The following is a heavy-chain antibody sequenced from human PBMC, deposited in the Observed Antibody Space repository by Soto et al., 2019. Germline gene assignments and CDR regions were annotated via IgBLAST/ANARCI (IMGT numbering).Heavy chain of an antibody. CDR1: SGSISRFY. V-gene: IGHV4-59*08. Sequence: QVQLQESGPGLVKPSETLSLTCTVSSGSISRFYWTWIRQPPGKGLEWIVYISYSWSTNHNPSLRRRVTLSADASKHRFSLKLSSVTAADTAVYYCASRVRIDAFDIWGQGTMVTVSS. CDR2: ISYSWST. CDR3: ASRVRIDAFDI. J-gene: IGHJ3*02. D-gene: IGHD1-1*01.